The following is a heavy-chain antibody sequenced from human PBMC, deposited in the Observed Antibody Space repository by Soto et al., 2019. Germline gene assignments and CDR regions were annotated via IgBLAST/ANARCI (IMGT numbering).Heavy chain of an antibody. Sequence: SETLSLTCSVSGASISSGGYYWNWIRQVPGKGLEWIGYISYSGSSFYNPSLESRLSVSMDMSGNQFSLKLNSVTAADTAVYFCARAHTYYYDMSGYSKQSFYFDSWCQGTLVTVSS. CDR3: ARAHTYYYDMSGYSKQSFYFDS. J-gene: IGHJ4*02. D-gene: IGHD3-22*01. CDR2: ISYSGSS. CDR1: GASISSGGYY. V-gene: IGHV4-31*03.